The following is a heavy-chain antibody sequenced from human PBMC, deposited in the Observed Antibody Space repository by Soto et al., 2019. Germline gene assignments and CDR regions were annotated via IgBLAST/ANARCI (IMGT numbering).Heavy chain of an antibody. V-gene: IGHV4-39*01. Sequence: SETLSLTCSVSGGSISSSGYYWGWLRQPPGKGLEWIGNIYYSGSTYYNPSLKSRVTISVDTSKNQFSLKLSSMTAADTAVYYCARQHSSGWSSLDYWGQGALVTVSS. CDR1: GGSISSSGYY. D-gene: IGHD6-19*01. CDR3: ARQHSSGWSSLDY. J-gene: IGHJ4*02. CDR2: IYYSGST.